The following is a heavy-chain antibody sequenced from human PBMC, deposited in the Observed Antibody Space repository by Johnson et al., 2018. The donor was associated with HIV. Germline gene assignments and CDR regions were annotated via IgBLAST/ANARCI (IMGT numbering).Heavy chain of an antibody. Sequence: QMLLVESGGGVVQPGRSLRLSCAASGFTFTSYGMHWVRQAPGKGLEWAAVISYDGSNKDYADSVKGRFTVSRDNSKNTLYLQMNSLRAEDTAIYYCAKSPAKDHGGNSGAFAIWGQGTMVTVSS. V-gene: IGHV3-30*18. J-gene: IGHJ3*02. CDR1: GFTFTSYG. CDR2: ISYDGSNK. CDR3: AKSPAKDHGGNSGAFAI. D-gene: IGHD4-23*01.